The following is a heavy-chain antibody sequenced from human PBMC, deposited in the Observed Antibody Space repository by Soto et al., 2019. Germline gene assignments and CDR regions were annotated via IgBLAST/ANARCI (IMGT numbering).Heavy chain of an antibody. CDR2: ISEGGGTI. J-gene: IGHJ4*02. CDR3: ARNEGDYEVY. D-gene: IGHD4-17*01. CDR1: GSTFSSYE. Sequence: GGSLRLSCVASGSTFSSYEMNWVRQAPGKGLEWVSYISEGGGTIHYAGSVKGRFTVSRNNAKNSLYLQMNSLRAEDTATYYCARNEGDYEVYWGQGTLVTVSS. V-gene: IGHV3-48*03.